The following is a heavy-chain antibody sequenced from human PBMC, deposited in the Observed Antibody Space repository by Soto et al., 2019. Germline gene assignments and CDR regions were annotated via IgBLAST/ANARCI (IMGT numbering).Heavy chain of an antibody. CDR2: ISAYNGNT. J-gene: IGHJ6*03. CDR3: ARGTYGDYRKPIYYMDV. Sequence: ASVKVSCKASGYTFTSYGISWVRQAPGQGLEWMGWISAYNGNTNYAQKLQGRVTMTTDTSTSTAYMELRSLRSDDTAVYYCARGTYGDYRKPIYYMDVWGKGTTVTVSS. D-gene: IGHD4-17*01. CDR1: GYTFTSYG. V-gene: IGHV1-18*01.